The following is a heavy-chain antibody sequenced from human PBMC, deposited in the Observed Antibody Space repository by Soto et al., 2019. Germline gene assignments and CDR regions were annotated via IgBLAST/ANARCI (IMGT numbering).Heavy chain of an antibody. CDR2: INHDGSEM. V-gene: IGHV3-7*05. CDR3: ARWLVDM. D-gene: IGHD5-12*01. CDR1: GFPFSGYL. J-gene: IGHJ3*02. Sequence: EVQVVESGGGSVQPGGSLRLSCTVSGFPFSGYLMDWVRQAPGKGLEWVANINHDGSEMYYGDSVKGRFTISRDNAKNSLYLQMNSLRVEDTAVYYCARWLVDMWGQGTMVTVSS.